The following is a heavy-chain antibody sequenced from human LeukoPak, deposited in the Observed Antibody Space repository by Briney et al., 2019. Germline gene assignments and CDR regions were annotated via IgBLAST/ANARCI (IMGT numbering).Heavy chain of an antibody. CDR2: IGGSSSHT. Sequence: GGSLRLSCAASGFTLSDCYMSWIRQAPGKGLEWVSYIGGSSSHTDYADSVKGRFTVSRDNAKNSLYLQMSSLRDEDTAVYYCARDGKSVAGAIYYYGIDVWGQGTTVTVSS. CDR1: GFTLSDCY. CDR3: ARDGKSVAGAIYYYGIDV. V-gene: IGHV3-11*05. D-gene: IGHD6-19*01. J-gene: IGHJ6*02.